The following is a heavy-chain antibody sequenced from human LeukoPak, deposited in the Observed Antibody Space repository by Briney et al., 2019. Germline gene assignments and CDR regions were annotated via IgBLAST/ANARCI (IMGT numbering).Heavy chain of an antibody. Sequence: GGSLRLSCAASGFTFSRYWMSWVRQAPGKGLEWVGNIQPDGSEKYYVDSVKGRFTISRDNAKNSLYLQMNSLSVEDTAVYYCVPEYYDYGDGGYWGQGTLVTVPS. D-gene: IGHD4-17*01. CDR2: IQPDGSEK. J-gene: IGHJ4*02. CDR1: GFTFSRYW. CDR3: VPEYYDYGDGGY. V-gene: IGHV3-7*01.